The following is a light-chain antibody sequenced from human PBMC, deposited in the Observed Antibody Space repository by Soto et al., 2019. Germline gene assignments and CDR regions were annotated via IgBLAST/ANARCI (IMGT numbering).Light chain of an antibody. J-gene: IGLJ3*02. Sequence: QSVLTQPPSASGTPGQRVTISCYGSSSNIGTNPVQWYLQLPGTAPKLLIYSDNERPSGVPDRFSAAKSGTSASLAISGLQSEDEEDYHCATWDDGLYGTVFGGGTKLTVL. CDR1: SSNIGTNP. CDR3: ATWDDGLYGTV. CDR2: SDN. V-gene: IGLV1-44*01.